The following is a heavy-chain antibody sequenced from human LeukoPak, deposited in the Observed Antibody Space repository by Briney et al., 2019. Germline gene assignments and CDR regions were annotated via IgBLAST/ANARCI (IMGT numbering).Heavy chain of an antibody. V-gene: IGHV4-34*01. Sequence: SETLSLTCDVYGGSFSGYYWSWIRQPPGKGLEWIGEINHSGSTNYNPSLKSRVTISVDTSKSQFSLKLNSMTAADTAVYYCARGTQTYYDKAPVDYWGQGTLVTVSS. CDR3: ARGTQTYYDKAPVDY. D-gene: IGHD3-22*01. CDR2: INHSGST. CDR1: GGSFSGYY. J-gene: IGHJ4*02.